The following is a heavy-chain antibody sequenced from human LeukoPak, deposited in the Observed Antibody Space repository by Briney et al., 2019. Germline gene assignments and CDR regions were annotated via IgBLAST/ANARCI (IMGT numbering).Heavy chain of an antibody. D-gene: IGHD6-13*01. CDR1: GFTFSDFG. V-gene: IGHV3-30*02. CDR2: IRNDGSND. Sequence: GGSLRLSCAASGFTFSDFGMHWVRQAPGKGLERVAFIRNDGSNDYYPDSVKGRFTISRDNSRTTLYLQMHSLRIEDTAVYYCVKGGSSSHIRFDPWGQGILVTVSS. J-gene: IGHJ5*01. CDR3: VKGGSSSHIRFDP.